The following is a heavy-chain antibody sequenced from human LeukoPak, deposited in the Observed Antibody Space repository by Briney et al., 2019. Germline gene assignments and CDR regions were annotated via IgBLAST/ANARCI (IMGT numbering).Heavy chain of an antibody. J-gene: IGHJ4*02. CDR1: GITLSTFG. Sequence: TGGSLRLSCAASGITLSTFGMHWVRQAPGKGLEWVAFIRYDGSNEYYADSVKGRFTISRDNSKNTLYLQMNSLRAEDTAVYYCARVFSDCSSTSCVDYWGQGTLVTVSS. V-gene: IGHV3-30*02. CDR3: ARVFSDCSSTSCVDY. CDR2: IRYDGSNE. D-gene: IGHD2-2*01.